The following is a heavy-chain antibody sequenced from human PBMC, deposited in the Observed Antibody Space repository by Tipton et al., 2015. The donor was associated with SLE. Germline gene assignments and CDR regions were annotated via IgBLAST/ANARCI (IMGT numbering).Heavy chain of an antibody. CDR3: ARVDYYGSGSYYRYYFDY. V-gene: IGHV4-34*01. CDR1: GGSFSGYY. D-gene: IGHD3-10*01. Sequence: TLSLTCAVYGGSFSGYYWSWIRQPPGKGLEWIGEINHSGSTNYNPSLKSRVTISVDTSKNQFSLRLSSVTAADTAVYYCARVDYYGSGSYYRYYFDYWGQGTLVTVSS. CDR2: INHSGST. J-gene: IGHJ4*02.